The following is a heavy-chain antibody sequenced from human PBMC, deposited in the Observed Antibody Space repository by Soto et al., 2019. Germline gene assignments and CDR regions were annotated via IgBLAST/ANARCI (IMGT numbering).Heavy chain of an antibody. Sequence: PGGSLRLSCAASGFSFSSYWMHWVRQAPGKGLEWVSYITWNSGYIGYADSVKGRFTISRDNANNSLYLQMNSLKTEDTAFYYCAEALYGSSSSPIDFWGQGTLVTVSS. CDR3: AEALYGSSSSPIDF. CDR1: GFSFSSYW. V-gene: IGHV3-9*01. CDR2: ITWNSGYI. D-gene: IGHD6-13*01. J-gene: IGHJ1*01.